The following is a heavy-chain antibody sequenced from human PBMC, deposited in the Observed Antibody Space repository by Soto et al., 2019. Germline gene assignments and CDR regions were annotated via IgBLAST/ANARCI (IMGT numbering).Heavy chain of an antibody. D-gene: IGHD3-10*01. V-gene: IGHV3-23*01. CDR3: AKGILSDYYGSGAYDY. Sequence: EVQLLESGGGLIQPGGSLRLSCAASGFTFSDCAMTWVRQAPGKGLEWVSVITGSGGKTFYADYVKGRFSISRDYAQNAVYLEITSPRSEDTAVYYCAKGILSDYYGSGAYDYWGQGTLVTVSS. J-gene: IGHJ4*02. CDR2: ITGSGGKT. CDR1: GFTFSDCA.